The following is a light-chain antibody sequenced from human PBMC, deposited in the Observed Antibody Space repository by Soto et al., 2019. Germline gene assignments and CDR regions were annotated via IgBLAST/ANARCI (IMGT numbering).Light chain of an antibody. CDR3: SSYTSSSTLVV. CDR2: EVS. CDR1: SSDVGGYNY. J-gene: IGLJ3*02. Sequence: QSVLTQPASVSASPGQSITISCTGTSSDVGGYNYVSWYQQHPGKAPKLMIYEVSNRPSGVSNRFSGSKSDNTASLTISGLQAEDEADYYCSSYTSSSTLVVFGGGTKLTVL. V-gene: IGLV2-14*01.